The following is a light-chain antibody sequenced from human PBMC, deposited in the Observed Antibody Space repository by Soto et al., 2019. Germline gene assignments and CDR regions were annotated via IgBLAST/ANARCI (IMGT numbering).Light chain of an antibody. Sequence: DIVLTQSPATVSLSPGGRATLSCRASQSVGSYLAWYQQKPGQTPRLVIYDASNRATGIPARFSGSGSGTDFTLTISSLEPEDSAVYYCQQRSKWLTFGGGTKVEIK. CDR2: DAS. V-gene: IGKV3-11*01. CDR3: QQRSKWLT. CDR1: QSVGSY. J-gene: IGKJ4*01.